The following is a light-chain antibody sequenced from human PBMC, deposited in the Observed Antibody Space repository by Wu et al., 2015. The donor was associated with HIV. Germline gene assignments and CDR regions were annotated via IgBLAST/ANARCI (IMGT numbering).Light chain of an antibody. V-gene: IGKV3-11*01. CDR3: QQYGGSPVIT. Sequence: EIVLTQSPATLSLSPGERATLSCRASQSVSSYLAWYQQKPGQAPRLLIYDASNRATGIPARFSGSGSGTDFTLTISSLEPEDFAVYYCQQYGGSPVITFGGGTKVEVK. CDR1: QSVSSY. J-gene: IGKJ4*01. CDR2: DAS.